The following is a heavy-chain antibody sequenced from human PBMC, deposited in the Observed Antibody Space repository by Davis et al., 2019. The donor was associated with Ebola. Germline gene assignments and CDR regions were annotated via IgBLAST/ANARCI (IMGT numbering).Heavy chain of an antibody. D-gene: IGHD6-6*01. CDR2: ISWNSGSI. CDR1: GFTFDDYA. V-gene: IGHV3-9*01. J-gene: IGHJ4*02. CDR3: ARDSEGVSSSSSNLDY. Sequence: PGGSLRLSCAASGFTFDDYAIHWVRQAPGKGLEGVSGISWNSGSIGYAASVKGRFTVSRDNARKSLFLQMNSLSADDTAVYYCARDSEGVSSSSSNLDYWGQGAVVTVSS.